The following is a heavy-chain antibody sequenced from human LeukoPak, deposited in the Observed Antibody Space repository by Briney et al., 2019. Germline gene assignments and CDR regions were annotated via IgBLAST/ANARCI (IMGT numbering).Heavy chain of an antibody. D-gene: IGHD3-16*01. CDR2: IYYSGST. CDR3: AGGMYYFDY. J-gene: IGHJ4*02. V-gene: IGHV4-59*01. Sequence: SETLSLTCTVSGGSISSYYWSWIRQPPGKGLEWIGYIYYSGSTNYNPSLKSRVTISVDTSKNQFSLKPSSVTAADTAVYYCAGGMYYFDYWGQGTLVTVSS. CDR1: GGSISSYY.